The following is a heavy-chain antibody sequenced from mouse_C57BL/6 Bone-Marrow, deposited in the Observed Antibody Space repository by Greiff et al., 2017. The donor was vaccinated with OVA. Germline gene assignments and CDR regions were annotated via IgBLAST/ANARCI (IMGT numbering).Heavy chain of an antibody. CDR2: IRSKSSNYAT. CDR1: GFTFNTYA. J-gene: IGHJ3*01. V-gene: IGHV10-3*01. Sequence: EVQVVESGGGLVQPKGSLKLSCAASGFTFNTYAMHWVRQAPGKGLEWVARIRSKSSNYATYYADSVKDRFTISRDDSQSMLYLQMNNLKTEDTAMYYCVRDGYYDGYYVGFAYWGQGTLVTVSA. D-gene: IGHD2-3*01. CDR3: VRDGYYDGYYVGFAY.